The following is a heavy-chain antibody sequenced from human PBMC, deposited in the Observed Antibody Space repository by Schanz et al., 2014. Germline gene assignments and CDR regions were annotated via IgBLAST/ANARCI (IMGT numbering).Heavy chain of an antibody. CDR2: ISGRVST. Sequence: DVQLLESGGDLVQPGGSLRLSCAASGFTFSHYAMSWVRQAPGKGLEWVSSISGRVSTYYADSVKGRFTISRDNSKNTLYLQVTSLRADDTAVYYCANNEYLHGRYEKWGQGTLVTVSS. CDR1: GFTFSHYA. D-gene: IGHD3-16*01. CDR3: ANNEYLHGRYEK. V-gene: IGHV3-23*01. J-gene: IGHJ4*02.